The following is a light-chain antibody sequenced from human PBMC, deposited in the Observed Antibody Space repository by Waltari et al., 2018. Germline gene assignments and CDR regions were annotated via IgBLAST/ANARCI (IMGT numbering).Light chain of an antibody. V-gene: IGKV3-20*01. J-gene: IGKJ1*01. CDR2: GAS. CDR1: QSVSRY. CDR3: QHHVSLPAT. Sequence: EIVLTQSPGTLSLSPGERATLSCRASQSVSRYLAWYQQHPGQAPSRLLYGASTRATGIPDRFSGSVSGTDFSLTISRLEPEDFAVYFCQHHVSLPATFGQGTKVEIK.